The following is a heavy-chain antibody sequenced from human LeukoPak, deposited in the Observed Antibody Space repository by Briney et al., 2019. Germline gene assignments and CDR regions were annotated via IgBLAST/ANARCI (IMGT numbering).Heavy chain of an antibody. CDR1: GGSISSSSYY. Sequence: SETLSLTCTVSGGSISSSSYYWGWIRQPPGKGLEWIGSIYYSGSTYYNPSLKSRVTISVDTSKNQFSLMMNSVTAADTAMYYCASRLLSSSYFDHWGQGALVTVSS. CDR2: IYYSGST. D-gene: IGHD6-6*01. CDR3: ASRLLSSSYFDH. V-gene: IGHV4-39*07. J-gene: IGHJ4*02.